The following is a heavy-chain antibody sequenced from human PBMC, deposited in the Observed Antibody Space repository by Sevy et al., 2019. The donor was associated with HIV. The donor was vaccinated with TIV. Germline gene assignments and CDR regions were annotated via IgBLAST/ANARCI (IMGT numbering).Heavy chain of an antibody. D-gene: IGHD2-8*01. J-gene: IGHJ4*02. CDR1: GFTFSIYT. V-gene: IGHV3-23*01. Sequence: GGSLRLSCAASGFTFSIYTMSWVRQAPGKGLEWVSTFCFGGSKIYYADSVKGRFTISRDNSRNTVYLQMNSLRADDTDVYYCAREGCTQPHDYWGQGTLVTVSS. CDR2: FCFGGSKI. CDR3: AREGCTQPHDY.